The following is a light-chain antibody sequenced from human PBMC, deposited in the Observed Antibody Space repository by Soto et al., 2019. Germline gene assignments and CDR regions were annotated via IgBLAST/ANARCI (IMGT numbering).Light chain of an antibody. J-gene: IGKJ1*01. Sequence: DIPMTQSPSSLSASIGDRVTITCRASQGISNYLAWYQQKPGKAPKFLIYGASTLQSGVPSRFSGSGSGTDFTLTISSLQPEDVATFYCQNYNSVPWTFGQGTKVEIK. CDR2: GAS. CDR3: QNYNSVPWT. CDR1: QGISNY. V-gene: IGKV1-27*01.